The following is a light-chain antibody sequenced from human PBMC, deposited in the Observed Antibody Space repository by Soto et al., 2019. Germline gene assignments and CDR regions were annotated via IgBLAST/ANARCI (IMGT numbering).Light chain of an antibody. CDR2: DAS. CDR1: QSVSRY. V-gene: IGKV3-11*01. J-gene: IGKJ1*01. CDR3: QHRFNCPWT. Sequence: IVLTQSQATLSLSLVDRAMLSCRPSQSVSRYLAWYQQRPGQAPRLLIYDASYRATGIPARFSGSGSGTDFTLTISSLEPEDFAVYYCQHRFNCPWTFGQGTKVDI.